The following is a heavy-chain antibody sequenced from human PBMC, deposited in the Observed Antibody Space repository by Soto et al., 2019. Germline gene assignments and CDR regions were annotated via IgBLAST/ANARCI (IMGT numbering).Heavy chain of an antibody. CDR2: INAGNGNT. CDR3: ARSIVVVTAADY. CDR1: GYTFTSYA. Sequence: ASVKVSCKASGYTFTSYAMHWVRQAPGQRLEWMGWINAGNGNTKYSQKFQGSVTFTRDTSASTAYLELISLCFEDTAVYYCARSIVVVTAADYWGQGALVTVSS. D-gene: IGHD2-21*02. V-gene: IGHV1-3*01. J-gene: IGHJ4*02.